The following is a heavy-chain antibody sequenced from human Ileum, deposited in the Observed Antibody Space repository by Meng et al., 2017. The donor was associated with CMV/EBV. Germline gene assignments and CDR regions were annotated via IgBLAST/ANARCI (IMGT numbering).Heavy chain of an antibody. V-gene: IGHV4-4*07. CDR2: IYTSGTT. Sequence: QVQLQESGPGLVKTSETLSLTCYVSGGSISNYYWSWIRQPAGKGLEWIAHIYTSGTTNYNPSLKSRVTMSVDTSRNQFSLKLTSVTAADTAVYYCARNYGSGNWNFFHYWGQGTLVTVSP. J-gene: IGHJ4*02. D-gene: IGHD3-10*01. CDR3: ARNYGSGNWNFFHY. CDR1: GGSISNYY.